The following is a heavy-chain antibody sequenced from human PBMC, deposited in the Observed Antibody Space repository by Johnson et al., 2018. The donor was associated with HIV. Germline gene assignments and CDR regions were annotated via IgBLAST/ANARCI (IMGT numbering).Heavy chain of an antibody. J-gene: IGHJ3*02. CDR2: ISYDGSNK. Sequence: VQLVESGGGVVQPGRSLRLSCAASGFTFSSYAMHWVRQAPGKGLEWVAVISYDGSNKYYADSVKGRFTISRDNSKNTLYLQMNSLGAEDTAVYYCAKGLGYDNFWSGPDAFDIWGQGTMATVSS. CDR3: AKGLGYDNFWSGPDAFDI. V-gene: IGHV3-30*04. CDR1: GFTFSSYA. D-gene: IGHD3-3*01.